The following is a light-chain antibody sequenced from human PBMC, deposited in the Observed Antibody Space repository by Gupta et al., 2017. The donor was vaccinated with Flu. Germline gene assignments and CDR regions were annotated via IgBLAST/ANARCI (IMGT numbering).Light chain of an antibody. CDR2: KAS. Sequence: VGDRVTITCRASQSISVWLAWYQQKPGKAPKLLIYKASSLESGVPSRFSGSGSGTEFTLTISSLQPDDFATYYCQQYTGLWTFGQGTKVEVK. J-gene: IGKJ1*01. V-gene: IGKV1-5*03. CDR1: QSISVW. CDR3: QQYTGLWT.